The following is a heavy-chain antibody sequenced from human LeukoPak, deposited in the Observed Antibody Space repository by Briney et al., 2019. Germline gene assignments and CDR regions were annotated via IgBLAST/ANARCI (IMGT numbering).Heavy chain of an antibody. D-gene: IGHD1-1*01. Sequence: SETLSLTCTVSGGSISSYYWSWLRQPPGKGLEWIGYIYYSGSTNYNPSLKSRVTISVDTSKNQFSLKLSSVTAADTAVYYCAGERELSFDYWGQGTLVTVSS. J-gene: IGHJ4*02. CDR3: AGERELSFDY. V-gene: IGHV4-59*01. CDR1: GGSISSYY. CDR2: IYYSGST.